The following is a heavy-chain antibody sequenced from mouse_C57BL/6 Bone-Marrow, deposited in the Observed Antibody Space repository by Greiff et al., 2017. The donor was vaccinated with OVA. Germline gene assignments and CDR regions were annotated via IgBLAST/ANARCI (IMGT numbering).Heavy chain of an antibody. D-gene: IGHD1-1*01. J-gene: IGHJ2*01. CDR2: IDPSDSYT. CDR1: GYTFTSYW. V-gene: IGHV1-69*01. CDR3: ARETTVVPDY. Sequence: QVQLQQPGAELVMPGASVKLSCKASGYTFTSYWMHWVKQRPGQGLEWIGEIDPSDSYTNYNQKFKGKSTLTVDKSSSTAYMQLSSRTSEDYAVYYCARETTVVPDYWGQGTTLTVSS.